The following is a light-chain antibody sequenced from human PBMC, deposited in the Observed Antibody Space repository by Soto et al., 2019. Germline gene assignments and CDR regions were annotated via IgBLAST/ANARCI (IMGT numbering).Light chain of an antibody. CDR2: SAS. J-gene: IGKJ3*01. CDR1: QSITTY. Sequence: DIQMTQSPSSLSASVGGRVTITCRASQSITTYLNWYQQKPGKAPNLLIYSASSLESGVPSRFSGSGSGTDFTLSISCLQPEDFATYYCQQSYTTPFTFGPGTKVDIK. V-gene: IGKV1-39*01. CDR3: QQSYTTPFT.